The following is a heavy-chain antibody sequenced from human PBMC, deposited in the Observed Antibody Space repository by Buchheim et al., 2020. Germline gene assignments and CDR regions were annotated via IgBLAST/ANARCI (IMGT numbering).Heavy chain of an antibody. Sequence: QVQLQQWGAGLLKPSETLSLTCAVYGGSFSGYYWSWIRQPPGKGLEWIGEINHSGSTNYNPSLKSRVTISVDTSKNQFSLKLSSVTAADTAVYYCARGHSLGRGVPAALGYWGQGTL. D-gene: IGHD2-2*01. CDR1: GGSFSGYY. CDR2: INHSGST. CDR3: ARGHSLGRGVPAALGY. J-gene: IGHJ4*02. V-gene: IGHV4-34*01.